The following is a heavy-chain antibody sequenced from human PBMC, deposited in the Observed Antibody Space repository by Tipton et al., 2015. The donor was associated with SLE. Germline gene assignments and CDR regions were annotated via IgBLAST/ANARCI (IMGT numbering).Heavy chain of an antibody. CDR2: IQGDGSET. V-gene: IGHV3-7*01. J-gene: IGHJ4*02. Sequence: SLRLSCAASRFSLTDFWMTWVRQAPGKGLEWVATIQGDGSETFYVDSVKGRFSISRDKSANALYLQMNSMRGEDTAVYYCARDLFDCWGQGILVVVSA. CDR1: RFSLTDFW. CDR3: ARDLFDC.